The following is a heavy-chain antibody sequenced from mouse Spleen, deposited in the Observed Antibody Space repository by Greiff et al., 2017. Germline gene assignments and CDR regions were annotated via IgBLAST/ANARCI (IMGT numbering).Heavy chain of an antibody. CDR2: IWGGGST. CDR3: ATGYSNPYYAMDY. D-gene: IGHD2-5*01. Sequence: VQLVESGPGLVAPSQSLSITCTVSGFSLTSYGVDWVRQSPGKGLEWLGVIWGGGSTNYNSALKSRLSISKDNSKSQVFLKMNSLQTDDTAMYYCATGYSNPYYAMDYWGQGTSVTVSS. CDR1: GFSLTSYG. V-gene: IGHV2-6*01. J-gene: IGHJ4*01.